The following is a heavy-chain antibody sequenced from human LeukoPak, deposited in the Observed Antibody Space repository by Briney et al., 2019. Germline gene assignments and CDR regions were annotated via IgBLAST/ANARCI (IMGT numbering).Heavy chain of an antibody. Sequence: SVKVSCKASGYTFTTYGINWVRQAPGQGLEWMGGIIPIFGTASYAQKFQGKVTITADESTSTAYMELSSLRSEDTAIYYCARGWDYDSGGRPTAYVYWGQGTLVSVSS. CDR2: IIPIFGTA. V-gene: IGHV1-69*13. CDR1: GYTFTTYG. J-gene: IGHJ4*02. D-gene: IGHD3-22*01. CDR3: ARGWDYDSGGRPTAYVY.